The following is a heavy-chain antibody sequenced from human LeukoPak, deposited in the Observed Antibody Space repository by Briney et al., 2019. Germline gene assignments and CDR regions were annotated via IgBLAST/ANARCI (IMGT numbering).Heavy chain of an antibody. D-gene: IGHD6-13*01. Sequence: GGSLRLSCAASGFTFSSYWMSWVRQAPGKGLEWVANIKQDGSEKYYVDSVKGRFTISRDNAKNSLYLQMNSLRAEDTAVYYRARDQKQQSLNYWGQGTLVTVSS. J-gene: IGHJ4*02. V-gene: IGHV3-7*01. CDR3: ARDQKQQSLNY. CDR1: GFTFSSYW. CDR2: IKQDGSEK.